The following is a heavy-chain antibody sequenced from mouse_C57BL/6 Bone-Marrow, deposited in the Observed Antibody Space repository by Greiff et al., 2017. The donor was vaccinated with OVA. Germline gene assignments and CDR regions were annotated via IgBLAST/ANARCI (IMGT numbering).Heavy chain of an antibody. D-gene: IGHD3-3*01. V-gene: IGHV8-8*01. CDR3: ARMGLGRAWFAY. J-gene: IGHJ3*01. Sequence: QVTLQVPGPGILQPSPTLSLSCSSSGFSLSTFGMGVGWLRQPSGKGLQWLAHIWWGGAKYYNPALKNRLTIAKDTSKNQVFLTIANVDTADTATYYCARMGLGRAWFAYWGQGTLVTVSA. CDR2: IWWGGAK. CDR1: GFSLSTFGMG.